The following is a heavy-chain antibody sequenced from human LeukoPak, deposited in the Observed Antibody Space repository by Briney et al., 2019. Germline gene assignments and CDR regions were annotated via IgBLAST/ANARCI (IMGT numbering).Heavy chain of an antibody. CDR1: GYTFTSYY. CDR3: ARDHGPQCYDILTGYLFDY. CDR2: INPSGGST. V-gene: IGHV1-46*01. D-gene: IGHD3-9*01. J-gene: IGHJ4*02. Sequence: VASVKVSCKASGYTFTSYYMHWVRQAPGQGLEWMGIINPSGGSTSYAQKFQGRVTMTRDTSTSTVYMELSSLRSEDTAVYYCARDHGPQCYDILTGYLFDYWGQGTLVTVSS.